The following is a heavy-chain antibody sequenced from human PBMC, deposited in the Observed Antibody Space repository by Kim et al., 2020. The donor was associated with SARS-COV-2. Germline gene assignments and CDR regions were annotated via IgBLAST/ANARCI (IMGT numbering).Heavy chain of an antibody. CDR1: GFTFSSYS. CDR2: ISSSSSYI. V-gene: IGHV3-21*01. J-gene: IGHJ4*02. CDR3: ARDLAYTYYDFWSGYSPLDY. D-gene: IGHD3-3*01. Sequence: GGSLRLSCAASGFTFSSYSMNWVRQAPGKGLEWVSSISSSSSYIYYADSVKGRFTISRDNAKNSLYLQMNSLRAEDTAVYYCARDLAYTYYDFWSGYSPLDYWGQGTLVTVSS.